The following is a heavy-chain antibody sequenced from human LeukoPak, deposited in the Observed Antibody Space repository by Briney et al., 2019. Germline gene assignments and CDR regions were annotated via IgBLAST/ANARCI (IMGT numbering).Heavy chain of an antibody. Sequence: ASVKVSCKASGYTFTTYSMNWVRQAPGQGLEWMGWINTNTWNPTYAQGFTGQFVFSLDTSVSAAYLQISSLKTEQTAVYYCARGLYRDGYTHLDYWGQGTLVTVSS. J-gene: IGHJ4*02. CDR1: GYTFTTYS. D-gene: IGHD5-24*01. CDR2: INTNTWNP. CDR3: ARGLYRDGYTHLDY. V-gene: IGHV7-4-1*02.